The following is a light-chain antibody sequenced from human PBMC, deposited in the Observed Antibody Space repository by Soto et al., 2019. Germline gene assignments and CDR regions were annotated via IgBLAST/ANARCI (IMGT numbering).Light chain of an antibody. J-gene: IGKJ4*01. CDR3: QQYNNWPLT. V-gene: IGKV3-15*01. CDR1: QTVSSN. CDR2: GAS. Sequence: EIVLTQSPGTLSLSPGERATLSCRASQTVSSNYLAWYQQKPGQAPRLLIYGASIRVTGIPARFSGSGSGTEFTLTISSLQSEDFAVYYCQQYNNWPLTFGGGTKVEIK.